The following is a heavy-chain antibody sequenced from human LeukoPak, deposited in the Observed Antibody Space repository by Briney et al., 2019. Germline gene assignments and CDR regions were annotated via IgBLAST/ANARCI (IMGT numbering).Heavy chain of an antibody. V-gene: IGHV3-23*01. J-gene: IGHJ3*02. CDR2: ISGSGGST. D-gene: IGHD1-20*01. CDR1: GXTFXXYA. CDR3: AKLTAGYGDAFDI. Sequence: SXXXSXXAXGXTFXXYAMSWVRQAPGKGLEWVSAISGSGGSTYYADSVKGRFTISRDNSKNTLYLQMNSLRAEDTAVYYCAKLTAGYGDAFDIWGQGTMVTVSS.